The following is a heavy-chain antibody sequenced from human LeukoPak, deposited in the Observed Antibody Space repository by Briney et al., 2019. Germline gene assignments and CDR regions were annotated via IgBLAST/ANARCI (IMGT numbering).Heavy chain of an antibody. CDR2: IYTSGST. CDR3: ARDGVLGETGY. V-gene: IGHV4-61*02. J-gene: IGHJ4*02. Sequence: PSETLSLTCTVSGGPISNGSYYWSWIRQPAGKGLEWIGRIYTSGSTNYNPSLKSRVTISLDTSKNQFSLKVNSLTAADTAVYYCARDGVLGETGYWGQGTLVTVSS. CDR1: GGPISNGSYY. D-gene: IGHD1-26*01.